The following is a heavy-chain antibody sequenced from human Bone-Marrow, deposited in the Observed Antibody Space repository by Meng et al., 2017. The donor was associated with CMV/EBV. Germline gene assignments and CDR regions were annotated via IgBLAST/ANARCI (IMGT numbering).Heavy chain of an antibody. CDR2: IYSAGST. V-gene: IGHV3-53*01. CDR3: AKRPGGSADY. D-gene: IGHD3-10*01. J-gene: IGHJ4*02. Sequence: GESLKISCAASGFTVSSNYMSWVRQAPGKGLECVSVIYSAGSTYYADSVKGRFTISRDNSKNTLYLQMNSLRAEDTAVYYCAKRPGGSADYWGQGTLVTVSS. CDR1: GFTVSSNY.